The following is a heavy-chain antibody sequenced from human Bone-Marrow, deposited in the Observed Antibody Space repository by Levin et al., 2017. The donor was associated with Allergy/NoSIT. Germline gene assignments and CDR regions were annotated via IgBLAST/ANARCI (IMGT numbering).Heavy chain of an antibody. CDR2: IWYDGSNK. D-gene: IGHD5-24*01. J-gene: IGHJ6*02. Sequence: PGGSLRLSCAASGFTFSSYGMHWVRQAPGKGLEWVAVIWYDGSNKYYADSVKGRFTISRDNSKNTLYLQMNSLRAEDTAVYYCARGQRWLQLRNPYYYYGMDVWGQGTTVTVSS. V-gene: IGHV3-33*01. CDR1: GFTFSSYG. CDR3: ARGQRWLQLRNPYYYYGMDV.